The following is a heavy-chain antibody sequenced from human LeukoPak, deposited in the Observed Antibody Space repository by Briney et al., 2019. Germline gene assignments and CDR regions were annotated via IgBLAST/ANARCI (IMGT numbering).Heavy chain of an antibody. CDR3: ARAEWELDDAFDI. CDR2: IYTSGST. CDR1: GGSISSGSYS. D-gene: IGHD1-26*01. J-gene: IGHJ3*02. V-gene: IGHV4-61*02. Sequence: TRSLTCTVSGGSISSGSYSWNWIRQPAGKGLEWIGRIYTSGSTNYNPSLKSRLTISVDTSKNQFSLKLSSVTAADTAVYYCARAEWELDDAFDIWGQGTMVTVSS.